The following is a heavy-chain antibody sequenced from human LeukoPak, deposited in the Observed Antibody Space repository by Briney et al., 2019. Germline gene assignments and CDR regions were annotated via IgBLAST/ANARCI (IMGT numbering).Heavy chain of an antibody. D-gene: IGHD1-26*01. J-gene: IGHJ4*02. CDR3: ARGDSGSFSQFDC. CDR2: VYYSGST. V-gene: IGHV4-59*01. Sequence: SETLSFTCTVSGGSISSYYWSWIRQPPGQGLEWIGYVYYSGSTNYNPSLKGRVPISVDTSKNQFSLKLTSVTAADTAVYYCARGDSGSFSQFDCWGQGTLVTVS. CDR1: GGSISSYY.